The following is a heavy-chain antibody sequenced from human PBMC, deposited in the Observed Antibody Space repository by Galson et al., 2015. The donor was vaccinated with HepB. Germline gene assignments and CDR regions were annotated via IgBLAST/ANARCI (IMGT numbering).Heavy chain of an antibody. CDR2: ISYDGSNK. CDR3: AKDGYSSGWGP. J-gene: IGHJ2*01. CDR1: GFTFSSYG. Sequence: SLRLSCAASGFTFSSYGMHWVRQAPGKGLEWVAVISYDGSNKYYADSVKGRFTISRDNSKNTLYLQMNSLRAEDTAVYYCAKDGYSSGWGPWGRGTLVTVSS. V-gene: IGHV3-30*18. D-gene: IGHD6-19*01.